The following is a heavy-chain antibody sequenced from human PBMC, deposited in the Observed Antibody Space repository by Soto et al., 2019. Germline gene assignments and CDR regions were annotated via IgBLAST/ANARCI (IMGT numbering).Heavy chain of an antibody. CDR3: ARERDPGTDTAIVYPFDY. CDR1: GGTFSSYT. CDR2: IIPILGIA. J-gene: IGHJ4*02. Sequence: QVQLMQSGAEVKKPGSSVKVSCKASGGTFSSYTISWVRQAPGQGLEWMGRIIPILGIANYAQKFQGRVTITADKSTSTAYMELSSLRSEDTAVYYCARERDPGTDTAIVYPFDYWGQGTLVTVSS. D-gene: IGHD5-18*01. V-gene: IGHV1-69*08.